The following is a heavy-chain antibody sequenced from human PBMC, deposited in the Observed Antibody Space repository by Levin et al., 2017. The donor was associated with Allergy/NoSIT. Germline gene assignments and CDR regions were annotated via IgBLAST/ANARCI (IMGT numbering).Heavy chain of an antibody. CDR2: IYYSGTT. D-gene: IGHD3-22*01. Sequence: SQTLSLTCTVSGGSISSSDYYWGWIRQTPGKGLEWIGSIYYSGTTNYKPSLKSRLTISVDTSKNQLSLRLGSVTATDTAVYYCARLGYYYEASGYNIDYWGQGTLVTVSS. CDR3: ARLGYYYEASGYNIDY. J-gene: IGHJ4*02. V-gene: IGHV4-39*01. CDR1: GGSISSSDYY.